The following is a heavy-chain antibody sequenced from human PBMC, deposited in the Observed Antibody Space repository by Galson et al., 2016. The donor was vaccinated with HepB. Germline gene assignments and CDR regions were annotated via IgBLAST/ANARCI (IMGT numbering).Heavy chain of an antibody. CDR3: ARVFRYYYDSSGYYAAFDY. V-gene: IGHV1-18*04. J-gene: IGHJ4*02. Sequence: SVKVSCKASGYTFTNYGINWVRQAPGQGLEWMGWISAYNGNTKYAQKFQGRVTMTTDTSTSTAYRELRSLRSDDTAGYYCARVFRYYYDSSGYYAAFDYWGQGTLVTVSS. CDR1: GYTFTNYG. D-gene: IGHD3-22*01. CDR2: ISAYNGNT.